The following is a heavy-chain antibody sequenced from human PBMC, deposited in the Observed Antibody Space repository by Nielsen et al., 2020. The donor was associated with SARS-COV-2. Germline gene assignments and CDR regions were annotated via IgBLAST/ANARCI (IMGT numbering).Heavy chain of an antibody. Sequence: WVRQAPGQGLEWMGWINPNSGGTNYAQKFQGWVTMTRDTSISTAYMELSRLRSDDTAVYYCARLHMTTASGGFDYWGQGTLVTVSS. J-gene: IGHJ4*02. CDR2: INPNSGGT. V-gene: IGHV1-2*04. CDR3: ARLHMTTASGGFDY. D-gene: IGHD4-17*01.